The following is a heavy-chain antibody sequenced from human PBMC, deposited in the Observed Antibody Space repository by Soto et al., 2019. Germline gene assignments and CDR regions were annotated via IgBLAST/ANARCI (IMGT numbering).Heavy chain of an antibody. CDR1: GGSFSGFY. CDR2: INHSGTT. Sequence: SETLCLTWAVYGGSFSGFYGSWIRQPPGKGLEWIGEINHSGTTNSNPSLKSRVTISVDTSKNQFSLKLSSVTAADTAVYYCARDHTPRYNWNYFSWFDPWGQGTLVTVSS. V-gene: IGHV4-34*01. J-gene: IGHJ5*02. CDR3: ARDHTPRYNWNYFSWFDP. D-gene: IGHD1-7*01.